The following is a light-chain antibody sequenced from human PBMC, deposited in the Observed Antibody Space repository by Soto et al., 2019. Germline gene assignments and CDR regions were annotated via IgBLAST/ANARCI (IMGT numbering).Light chain of an antibody. Sequence: EIVLTQSPGTLSLSPGERATLSCRASQSVSISYLAWYQQKPGQAPRLLLYGASTRATGIPVRFSGSGFGTEFTLTISSLQSEDFAVYYCQQYKNWPLFGQGTRLEIK. V-gene: IGKV3-15*01. CDR3: QQYKNWPL. J-gene: IGKJ5*01. CDR2: GAS. CDR1: QSVSISY.